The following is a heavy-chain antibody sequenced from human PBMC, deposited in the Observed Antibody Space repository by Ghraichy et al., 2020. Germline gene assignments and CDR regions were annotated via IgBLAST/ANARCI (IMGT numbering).Heavy chain of an antibody. CDR3: ARAGGTYDYIWGTYMGY. CDR1: GYTFTSFG. D-gene: IGHD3-16*01. J-gene: IGHJ4*02. Sequence: ASVKVSCTTSGYTFTSFGITWVRQAPGQGLEWVGWISAYNGKTDSAEKFQGRVTMTTDRSTSTAYMEMRSLRSDDTPVYYCARAGGTYDYIWGTYMGYWGQGTLVTVSS. V-gene: IGHV1-18*01. CDR2: ISAYNGKT.